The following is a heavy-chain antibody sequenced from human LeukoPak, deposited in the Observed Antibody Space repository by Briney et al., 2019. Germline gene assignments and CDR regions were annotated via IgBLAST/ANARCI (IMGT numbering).Heavy chain of an antibody. CDR2: INHSGST. V-gene: IGHV4-34*01. J-gene: IGHJ4*02. D-gene: IGHD3-10*01. CDR3: ARRHSLLWFGGRFDY. CDR1: GGSFSGYY. Sequence: SETLSLTCAVYGGSFSGYYWSWIRQPPGKGLEWIGEINHSGSTNYNPSLKSRVTISVDTSKNQFSLKLSSVTAADTAVYYCARRHSLLWFGGRFDYWGQGTLVTVSS.